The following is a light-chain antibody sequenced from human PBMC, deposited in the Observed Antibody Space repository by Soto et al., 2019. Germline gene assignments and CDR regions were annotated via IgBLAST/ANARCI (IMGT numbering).Light chain of an antibody. J-gene: IGKJ4*01. CDR2: TTS. CDR3: LQHNTYPLT. Sequence: DIQMTQSPSSLSASVGDRVTITCRAIQGIRNDLGWYQQKPGKAPKRLIYTTSTLESGVPSRFSGSGSRVEFTLTISSLQPEDFATDYCLQHNTYPLTFGGGTKVEIK. CDR1: QGIRND. V-gene: IGKV1-17*01.